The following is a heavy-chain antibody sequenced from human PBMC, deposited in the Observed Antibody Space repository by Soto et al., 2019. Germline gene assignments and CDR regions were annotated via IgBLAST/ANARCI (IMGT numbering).Heavy chain of an antibody. CDR1: GFTFSDYY. CDR2: ISSSSSYT. D-gene: IGHD2-2*01. Sequence: QVQLVESGGGLVKPGGSLRLSCAASGFTFSDYYMSWIRQAPGKGLEWVSYISSSSSYTNYADSVKGRFTISRDNAKNSLYLQMNSLRAEDTAVYYCARDVVVPAAGGVYNWFYPWGQGTLVTVSS. CDR3: ARDVVVPAAGGVYNWFYP. V-gene: IGHV3-11*05. J-gene: IGHJ5*02.